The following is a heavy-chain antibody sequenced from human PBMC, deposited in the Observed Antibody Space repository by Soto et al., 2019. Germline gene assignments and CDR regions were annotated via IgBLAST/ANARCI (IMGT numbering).Heavy chain of an antibody. Sequence: QITLKESGPALVKPTETLTLTCTFSGFSLSTSAVGVGWIRQPPGKALEWLAVIYWEDDKTYSPSLNNRLTITKDTYKDQVVLVMTNLDPVDTATYYRARREGYCVGTKCQMRAFDFWGQGTMVTVSS. V-gene: IGHV2-5*02. D-gene: IGHD2-21*01. CDR1: GFSLSTSAVG. CDR3: ARREGYCVGTKCQMRAFDF. J-gene: IGHJ3*01. CDR2: IYWEDDK.